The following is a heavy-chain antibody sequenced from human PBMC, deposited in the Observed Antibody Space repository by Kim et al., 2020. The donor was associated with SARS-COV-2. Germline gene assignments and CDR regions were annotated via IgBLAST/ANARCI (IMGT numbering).Heavy chain of an antibody. CDR3: ARQGRDGYNFLSWFDP. D-gene: IGHD3-3*01. CDR1: GGSISSSSYY. CDR2: IYYSGST. J-gene: IGHJ5*02. V-gene: IGHV4-39*01. Sequence: SETLSLTCTVSGGSISSSSYYWGWIRQPPGKGLEWIGSIYYSGSTYYNPSLKSRVTISVDTSKNQFSLKLSSVTAADTAVYYCARQGRDGYNFLSWFDPWGQGTLVTVSS.